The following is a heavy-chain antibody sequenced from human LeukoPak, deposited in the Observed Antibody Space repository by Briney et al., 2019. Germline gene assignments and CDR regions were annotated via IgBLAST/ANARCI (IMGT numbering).Heavy chain of an antibody. Sequence: GGSLRLSCGLCVLTLSDYHMSCIRRAPGKGVEWVSYIIRSGSTIYYADSVKGRFTISRDNAKNSLYLQMNSLRAEDTAVYYCAGARAARPAGVRYWGQGTLVTVSS. CDR2: IIRSGSTI. CDR3: AGARAARPAGVRY. J-gene: IGHJ4*02. V-gene: IGHV3-11*04. D-gene: IGHD6-6*01. CDR1: VLTLSDYH.